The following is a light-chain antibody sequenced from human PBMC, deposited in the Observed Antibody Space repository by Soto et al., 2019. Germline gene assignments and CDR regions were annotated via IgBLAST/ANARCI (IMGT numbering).Light chain of an antibody. V-gene: IGLV4-69*02. CDR1: SGHITYA. Sequence: QSVLTQPPSASASPGDSVNLTCTLSSGHITYAIAWHQQQPEKGPRYLMKLNSDGSHSKGDGIPDRFSGSSSGAERYLTISNLQSEDEADYYSQTWRTGLQVFGGGTKVTVL. CDR3: QTWRTGLQV. J-gene: IGLJ3*02. CDR2: LNSDGSH.